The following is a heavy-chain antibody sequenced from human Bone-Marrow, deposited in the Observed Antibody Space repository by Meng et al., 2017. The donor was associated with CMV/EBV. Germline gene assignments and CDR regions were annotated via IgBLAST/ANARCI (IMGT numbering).Heavy chain of an antibody. J-gene: IGHJ6*02. CDR2: IYYSGST. CDR1: GGSISSTSYY. CDR3: ARARLYCSSTSCQYYGMDV. V-gene: IGHV4-39*07. Sequence: ESLKISCTVSGGSISSTSYYWGWIRQPPGKGLEWIGSIYYSGSTYYNPSLKSRVTISVDTSKNQFSLKLSSVTAADTAVYYCARARLYCSSTSCQYYGMDVWGQGTTVTVSS. D-gene: IGHD2-2*01.